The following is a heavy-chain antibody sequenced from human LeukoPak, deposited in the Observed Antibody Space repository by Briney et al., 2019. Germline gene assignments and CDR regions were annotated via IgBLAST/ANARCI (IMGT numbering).Heavy chain of an antibody. Sequence: SETLSLTCTVSGGSISSSSYYWGWIRQPPGKGLEWIGSVYYTGASYYNPSLKSRVAISIDTSKKHFSLKLTSVTAADTAVYYCARGAPPQNWGQGTLVTVSS. CDR3: ARGAPPQN. V-gene: IGHV4-39*07. CDR2: VYYTGAS. CDR1: GGSISSSSYY. J-gene: IGHJ4*02.